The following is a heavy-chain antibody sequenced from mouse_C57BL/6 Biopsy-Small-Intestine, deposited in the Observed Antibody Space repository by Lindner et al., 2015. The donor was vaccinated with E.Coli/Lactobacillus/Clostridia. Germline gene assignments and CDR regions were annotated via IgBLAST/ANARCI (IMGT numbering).Heavy chain of an antibody. Sequence: VQLQESGAELVRPGASVTLSCKASGYTFTDYEIHWVKQTPVHGLEWIGAVDPETGGTAYSQKFKGKAIVTADKSSSTAYMELPSLTSEDSAVYYCTRYDYDEGAWFACWGQGTLVTVSA. J-gene: IGHJ3*01. V-gene: IGHV1-15*01. D-gene: IGHD2-4*01. CDR3: TRYDYDEGAWFAC. CDR2: VDPETGGT. CDR1: GYTFTDYE.